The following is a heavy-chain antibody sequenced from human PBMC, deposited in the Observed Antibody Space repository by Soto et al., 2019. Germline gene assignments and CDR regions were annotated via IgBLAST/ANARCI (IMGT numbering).Heavy chain of an antibody. D-gene: IGHD5-18*01. Sequence: QVQLVESGGGVVQPGRSLRLSCAASGFTFSSYAMHWVRQAPGKGLEWVAVISYDGSNKYYADSVKGLFTISRDNSKTTLYLQMNSLIAEDTAVYYCARVRPDTATDWGQGTVVTV. CDR1: GFTFSSYA. V-gene: IGHV3-30-3*01. CDR3: ARVRPDTATD. J-gene: IGHJ4*02. CDR2: ISYDGSNK.